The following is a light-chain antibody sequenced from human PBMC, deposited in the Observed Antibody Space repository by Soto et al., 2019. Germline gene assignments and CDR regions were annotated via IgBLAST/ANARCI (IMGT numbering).Light chain of an antibody. CDR1: QDISNF. Sequence: DIQLTQAPSFLSASVGDRVTITCRASQDISNFLAWFQQKPGRAPKLLIYAVFTLQSGVPSRFSGSGSGAEFTLTISSLQPEDFATYYCQQVDTYPLTLGGGTKVDI. CDR2: AVF. J-gene: IGKJ4*01. CDR3: QQVDTYPLT. V-gene: IGKV1-9*01.